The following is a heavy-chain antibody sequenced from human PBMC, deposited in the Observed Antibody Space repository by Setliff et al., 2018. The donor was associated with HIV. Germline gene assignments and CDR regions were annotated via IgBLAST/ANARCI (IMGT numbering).Heavy chain of an antibody. CDR2: ISTSGST. CDR1: GGSISSYY. CDR3: ARVKMIAGTDYFDY. J-gene: IGHJ4*02. D-gene: IGHD3-22*01. Sequence: PSETLSLTCTVSGGSISSYYWSWIRQPAGRGLEWIGHISTSGSTNYNPSLKSRVTMSVDTSKNQFFLKLSSLTAADTAVYYCARVKMIAGTDYFDYWGQGTLVTVSS. V-gene: IGHV4-4*07.